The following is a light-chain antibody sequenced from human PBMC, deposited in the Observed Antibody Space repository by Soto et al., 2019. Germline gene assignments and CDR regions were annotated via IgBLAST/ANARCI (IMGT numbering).Light chain of an antibody. CDR3: LQYQIYWT. J-gene: IGKJ1*01. CDR1: QSISRQ. Sequence: DIQMTQSPSTLSASVGARVSITCRASQSISRQLAWYQQKPGKAPNLLIYQASNLETGVPSRFTGSGSGTEFTLTISSLQPDDLATHYCLQYQIYWTFGQGTKVEVK. V-gene: IGKV1-5*03. CDR2: QAS.